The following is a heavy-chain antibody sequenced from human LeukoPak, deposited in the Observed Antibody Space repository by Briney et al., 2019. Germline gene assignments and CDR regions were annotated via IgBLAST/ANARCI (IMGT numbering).Heavy chain of an antibody. CDR3: TRVDSNYVHHYNYYYMDV. Sequence: GRSLRLSCTTSGFTFSDYPMSWVRQAPGKGLEWVGFIRSKAYGGTTEYAGSVKGRFTISRDDSKSIAYLQMNSLKTEDTAVYYCTRVDSNYVHHYNYYYMDVWGKGTTVTVSS. CDR1: GFTFSDYP. D-gene: IGHD4-11*01. J-gene: IGHJ6*03. CDR2: IRSKAYGGTT. V-gene: IGHV3-49*04.